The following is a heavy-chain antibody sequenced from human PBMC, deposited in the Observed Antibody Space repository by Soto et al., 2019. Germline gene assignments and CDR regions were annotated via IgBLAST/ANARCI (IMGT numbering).Heavy chain of an antibody. V-gene: IGHV4-39*01. Sequence: QLQVQESGPGLVKPSETLSLTCTVSGGSISSSSYYWAWIRQPPGKGLEWIGNINYSGNTYYNPSLRSRVAISVDTSKNQFSLKVTSVTAADTAVYFCARHVSVPGFEYHFDQWGQGTLVTVSS. J-gene: IGHJ4*02. D-gene: IGHD6-6*01. CDR2: INYSGNT. CDR1: GGSISSSSYY. CDR3: ARHVSVPGFEYHFDQ.